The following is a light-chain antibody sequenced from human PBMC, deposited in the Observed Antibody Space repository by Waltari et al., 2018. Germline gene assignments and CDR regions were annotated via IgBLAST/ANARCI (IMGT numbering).Light chain of an antibody. CDR1: RSDVGGYNY. Sequence: QSALTQPPSAAGSPGQSVTISCTGTRSDVGGYNYVSWYQQHPGKAPKLMIYEVSYRPSGVPDRFSGSKSGNTASLTVSGLQAEDEADYYCSSYAGSNIYVFGTGTKVTVL. V-gene: IGLV2-8*01. J-gene: IGLJ1*01. CDR3: SSYAGSNIYV. CDR2: EVS.